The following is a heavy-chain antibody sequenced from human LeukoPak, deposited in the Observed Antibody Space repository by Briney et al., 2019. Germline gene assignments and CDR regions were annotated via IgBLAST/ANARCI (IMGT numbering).Heavy chain of an antibody. Sequence: PGGSLRLSCAAYGFTFSSYAMSWVRQAPGKGLEWVSAISGSGGSTYYADSVKGRFTISRDNSKNTLYLQMNSLRAEDTAVYYCARITAAAGAFDYWGQGTLVTVSS. CDR2: ISGSGGST. J-gene: IGHJ4*02. D-gene: IGHD6-13*01. V-gene: IGHV3-23*01. CDR3: ARITAAAGAFDY. CDR1: GFTFSSYA.